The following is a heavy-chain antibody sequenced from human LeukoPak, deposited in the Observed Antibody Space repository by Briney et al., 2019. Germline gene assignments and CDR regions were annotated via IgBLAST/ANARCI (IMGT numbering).Heavy chain of an antibody. CDR1: GFTFSSYA. J-gene: IGHJ5*02. Sequence: GGSLRLSCAASGFTFSSYAMSWVRQAPGKGLEWVSAISGSGGGTYYADSVKGRFTISRDNSKNTLYLQMDSLRAEDTAVYYCAKGGVGATKETSWGQGTLVTVSS. CDR2: ISGSGGGT. D-gene: IGHD1-26*01. V-gene: IGHV3-23*01. CDR3: AKGGVGATKETS.